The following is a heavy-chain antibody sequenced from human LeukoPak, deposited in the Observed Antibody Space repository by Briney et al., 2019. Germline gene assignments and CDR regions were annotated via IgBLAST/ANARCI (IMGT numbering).Heavy chain of an antibody. CDR3: ARDRYCSSTSCYMEGYPTNDY. Sequence: GGSLRLSCAASGFTFGSYGMQWVRQAPGKGLEGVAVIWYDGSNKYYADSVKGRFTIYRDNSKTRMYLQMNSLRAEDTAVYYCARDRYCSSTSCYMEGYPTNDYWGQGTLVSVSS. CDR1: GFTFGSYG. J-gene: IGHJ4*02. D-gene: IGHD2-2*02. CDR2: IWYDGSNK. V-gene: IGHV3-33*01.